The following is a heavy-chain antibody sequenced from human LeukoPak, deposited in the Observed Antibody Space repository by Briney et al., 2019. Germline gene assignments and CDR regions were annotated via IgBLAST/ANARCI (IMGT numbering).Heavy chain of an antibody. CDR2: TRYDESKT. D-gene: IGHD1-26*01. J-gene: IGHJ4*02. V-gene: IGHV3-30*02. CDR1: GFTFSSNG. Sequence: GGSLRLSCAASGFTFSSNGMHWVRQTPGKGLDWVAFTRYDESKTFYGDSVRGRFTISRDNSKNTLCLQMNSLTTDDSAVYYCAKARYSGSPALDFWGQGTLVTVSS. CDR3: AKARYSGSPALDF.